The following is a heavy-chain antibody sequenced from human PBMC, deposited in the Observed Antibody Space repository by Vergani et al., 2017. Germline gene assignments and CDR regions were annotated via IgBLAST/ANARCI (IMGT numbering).Heavy chain of an antibody. D-gene: IGHD2-2*01. Sequence: QVQLVQSGAEVKKPGSSVKVSCKASGGTFSSYAISWVRQAPGQGLEWMGRIIPILGIANYAQKFQGRVTITADKSTSTAYMELSSLRSEDTAVYYCARERHQLSGGMDVWGQGTTVTVSS. CDR2: IIPILGIA. CDR1: GGTFSSYA. J-gene: IGHJ6*02. CDR3: ARERHQLSGGMDV. V-gene: IGHV1-69*04.